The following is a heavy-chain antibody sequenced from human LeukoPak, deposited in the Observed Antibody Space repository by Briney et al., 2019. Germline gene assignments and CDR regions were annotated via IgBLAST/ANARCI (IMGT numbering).Heavy chain of an antibody. CDR1: GYTFTSYD. CDR2: MNPNSGNT. CDR3: ARDRGYFLDSSGYYPADY. J-gene: IGHJ4*02. D-gene: IGHD3-22*01. Sequence: GASVKVSCKASGYTFTSYDINWVRQATGQGLEWMGWMNPNSGNTGYAQKFQGRVTMTRDTSTSTVYMELSSLRSEDTAVYYCARDRGYFLDSSGYYPADYWGQGTLVTVSS. V-gene: IGHV1-8*01.